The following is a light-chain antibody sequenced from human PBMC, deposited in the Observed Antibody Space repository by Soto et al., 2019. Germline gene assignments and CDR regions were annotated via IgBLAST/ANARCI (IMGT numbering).Light chain of an antibody. Sequence: IVLTQSPGTLSLSPGERATLSCGASQSVTNNFLAWYQQKPGQAPRLLIYGASSRATGVPDRFSGSGSETAFTLTISRLEPGDFAVYYCQQYCTPLFTFGPGTKVDIK. CDR1: QSVTNNF. CDR2: GAS. CDR3: QQYCTPLFT. J-gene: IGKJ3*01. V-gene: IGKV3-20*01.